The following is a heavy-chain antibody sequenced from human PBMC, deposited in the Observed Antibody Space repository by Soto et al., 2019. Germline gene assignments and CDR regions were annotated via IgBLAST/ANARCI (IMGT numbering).Heavy chain of an antibody. J-gene: IGHJ4*02. D-gene: IGHD3-22*01. CDR3: ARDLYYYDSSGSFDY. CDR1: GFTFSSYA. Sequence: GGSLRLSCAASGFTFSSYAMHWVRQAPGKGLEWVAVISYDGSNKYYADSVKGRFTISRDNSKNTLYLQMNILRAEDTAVYYCARDLYYYDSSGSFDYWGQGTLVTVSS. V-gene: IGHV3-30-3*01. CDR2: ISYDGSNK.